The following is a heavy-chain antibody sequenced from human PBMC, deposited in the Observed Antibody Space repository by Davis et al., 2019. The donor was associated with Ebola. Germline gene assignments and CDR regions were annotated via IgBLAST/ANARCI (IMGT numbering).Heavy chain of an antibody. Sequence: AASVKVSCKASGGTFSSYAISWVRQAPGQGLEWMGGIIPIFGTANYAQKFQGRVTITADESTSTAYMELSSLRSEDTAVYYCVKTQFLEWSYGMDVWGQGTTVTVSS. J-gene: IGHJ6*02. D-gene: IGHD3-3*01. CDR2: IIPIFGTA. CDR1: GGTFSSYA. V-gene: IGHV1-69*13. CDR3: VKTQFLEWSYGMDV.